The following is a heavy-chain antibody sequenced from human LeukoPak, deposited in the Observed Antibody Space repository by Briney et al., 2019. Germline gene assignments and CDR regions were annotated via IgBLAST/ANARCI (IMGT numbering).Heavy chain of an antibody. Sequence: SVKVSCKASGGTFSSYAISWVRQAPGQGLEWMGGIIPIFGTANYAQKFQGRVTITADKSTSTAYMELSSLRSEDTAVYYRARVLGEWLENWFDPWGQGTLVTVSS. CDR1: GGTFSSYA. D-gene: IGHD3-16*01. V-gene: IGHV1-69*06. J-gene: IGHJ5*02. CDR2: IIPIFGTA. CDR3: ARVLGEWLENWFDP.